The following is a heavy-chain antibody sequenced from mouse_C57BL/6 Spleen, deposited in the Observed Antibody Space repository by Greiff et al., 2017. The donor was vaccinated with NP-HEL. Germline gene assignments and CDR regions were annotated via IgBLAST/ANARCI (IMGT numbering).Heavy chain of an antibody. CDR1: GYTFTDYY. V-gene: IGHV1-26*01. J-gene: IGHJ3*01. CDR3: AREGNWDVEGWFAD. CDR2: INPNNGGT. Sequence: EVQLQQSGPELVKPGASVKISCKASGYTFTDYYMNWVKQSHGKSLEWIGDINPNNGGTSYNQKFKGKATLTVDKSSSTAYMELRSLTSEDSAVYYCAREGNWDVEGWFADWGQGTLVTVSA. D-gene: IGHD4-1*01.